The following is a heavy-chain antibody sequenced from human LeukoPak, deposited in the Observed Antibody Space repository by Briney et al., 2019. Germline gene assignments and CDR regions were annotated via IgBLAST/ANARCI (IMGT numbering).Heavy chain of an antibody. Sequence: GASVKVSCKASGGTFSSYAISWVRQAPGQGLEWMGGIIPIFGTANYAQKFQGRVTIIADESTSTAYMELSSLRSEDTAVYYCARGLHYDFWSGYWFDYWGQGTLVTVSS. V-gene: IGHV1-69*13. D-gene: IGHD3-3*01. CDR2: IIPIFGTA. J-gene: IGHJ4*02. CDR1: GGTFSSYA. CDR3: ARGLHYDFWSGYWFDY.